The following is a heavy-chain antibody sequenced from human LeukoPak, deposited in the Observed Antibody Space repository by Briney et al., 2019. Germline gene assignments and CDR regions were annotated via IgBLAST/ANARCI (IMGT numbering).Heavy chain of an antibody. Sequence: PSETLSLTCTVSGYSISSGYYWGWIRQPPGKGLEWIGEINHSGSTNYNPSLKSRVTISVDTSKNQFSLKLSSVTAADTAVYYCARGGSSKRGNWFDPWGQGTLVTVSS. CDR3: ARGGSSKRGNWFDP. J-gene: IGHJ5*02. CDR2: INHSGST. V-gene: IGHV4-38-2*02. CDR1: GYSISSGYY. D-gene: IGHD6-6*01.